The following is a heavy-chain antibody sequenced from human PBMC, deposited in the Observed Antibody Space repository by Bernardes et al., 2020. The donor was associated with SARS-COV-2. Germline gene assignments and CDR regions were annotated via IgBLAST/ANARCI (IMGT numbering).Heavy chain of an antibody. CDR2: INHSGST. CDR3: ARDIVVVRHYYYGMDV. V-gene: IGHV4-34*01. D-gene: IGHD2-2*01. CDR1: GGSFSGYY. Sequence: SETLSLTCAVYGGSFSGYYWSWIRQPPGKGLEWIGEINHSGSTNYNPSLKSRVTISVDTSKNQFSLKLSSVTAADTAVYYCARDIVVVRHYYYGMDVWGQGTTVTVSS. J-gene: IGHJ6*02.